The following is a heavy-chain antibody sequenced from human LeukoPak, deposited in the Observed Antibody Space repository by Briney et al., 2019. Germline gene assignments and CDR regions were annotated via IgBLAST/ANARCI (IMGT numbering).Heavy chain of an antibody. Sequence: GGSLRLSCAASGFTFSSYGMHWVRQAPGKGLEWVAFIRYDGSNKYYADSVKGRFTISRDNSKNTLYLQMNSLRAEDTAVYYCAKGTTVVNFDYWGQGTLVTVSS. CDR3: AKGTTVVNFDY. V-gene: IGHV3-30*02. CDR2: IRYDGSNK. CDR1: GFTFSSYG. D-gene: IGHD4-23*01. J-gene: IGHJ4*02.